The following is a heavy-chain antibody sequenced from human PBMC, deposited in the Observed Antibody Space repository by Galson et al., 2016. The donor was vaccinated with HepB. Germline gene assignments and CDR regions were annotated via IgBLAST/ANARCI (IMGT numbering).Heavy chain of an antibody. J-gene: IGHJ6*02. CDR3: ARGGTLPKANLYGMDV. CDR1: GYTFSNYD. Sequence: SVKVSCKASGYTFSNYDINWVRQAPGQGPEWMAWMNPKSGNTGYAQSFKARVTMTRDTSISTAYMELYSLTSEDTAVYFCARGGTLPKANLYGMDVWGQGTMGTVSS. V-gene: IGHV1-8*01. D-gene: IGHD2-8*01. CDR2: MNPKSGNT.